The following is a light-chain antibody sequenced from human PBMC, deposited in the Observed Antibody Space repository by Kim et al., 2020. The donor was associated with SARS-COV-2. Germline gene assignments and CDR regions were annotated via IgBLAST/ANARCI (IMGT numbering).Light chain of an antibody. CDR1: SLRSYY. Sequence: VALGQTGRITCQGDSLRSYYATWYQQKPGQAPILVIYGKNNRPSGIPDRFSGSSSGNTASLTITGTQAGDEADYYCNSRDSNDNVVFGGRTQLTVL. CDR3: NSRDSNDNVV. V-gene: IGLV3-19*01. CDR2: GKN. J-gene: IGLJ2*01.